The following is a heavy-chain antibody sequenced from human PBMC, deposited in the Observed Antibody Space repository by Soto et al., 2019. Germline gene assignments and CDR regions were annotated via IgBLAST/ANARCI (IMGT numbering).Heavy chain of an antibody. Sequence: QVQLVQSGAEVKKPGASVKVSCKASGYTFISHGITWVRQAPGQGPEWMGWISGKNGNTNYAQKLQGRVTMTTDTATNTAYMELRSLRSDDTAVYYCARVPSSILVVPDYGMDVWGQGTAGTVS. D-gene: IGHD2-2*01. V-gene: IGHV1-18*04. CDR3: ARVPSSILVVPDYGMDV. CDR1: GYTFISHG. J-gene: IGHJ6*02. CDR2: ISGKNGNT.